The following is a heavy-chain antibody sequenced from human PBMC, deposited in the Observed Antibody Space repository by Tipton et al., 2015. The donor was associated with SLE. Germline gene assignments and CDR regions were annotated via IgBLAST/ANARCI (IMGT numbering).Heavy chain of an antibody. CDR2: IHHGGTT. CDR1: GDSLSSGPYT. Sequence: TLSLTCAVSGDSLSSGPYTWSCNRQPPGKGLEWVGYIHHGGTTFYNLSLKVRVAISIDKTKSEFSLKMSSVTAAGASVYFCARLCGDYGLDYWGQGTLVTVSS. D-gene: IGHD4-17*01. V-gene: IGHV4-30-2*01. CDR3: ARLCGDYGLDY. J-gene: IGHJ4*02.